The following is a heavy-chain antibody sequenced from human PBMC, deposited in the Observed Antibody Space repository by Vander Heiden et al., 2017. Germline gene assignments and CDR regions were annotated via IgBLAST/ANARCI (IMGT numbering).Heavy chain of an antibody. CDR3: ANSQGYYYGMDV. J-gene: IGHJ6*02. Sequence: QVQLVESGGGVVQPGRSLRLSCAASGFTLSRSGMHWVRQFPGKGLEWVAVITFDGTSKYHADSVEGRFTSSRDNSKNTLYLQMNSLRIEDTAVYYCANSQGYYYGMDVWGQGTTVTVSS. V-gene: IGHV3-30*18. CDR1: GFTLSRSG. CDR2: ITFDGTSK.